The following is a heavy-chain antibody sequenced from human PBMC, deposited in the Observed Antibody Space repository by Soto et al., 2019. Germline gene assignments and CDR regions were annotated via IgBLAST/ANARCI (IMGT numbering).Heavy chain of an antibody. D-gene: IGHD1-7*01. J-gene: IGHJ6*02. CDR2: IIPIFGTA. CDR1: GGTFSSYA. CDR3: ARDQGSLELRTRRYYYYGMDV. Sequence: GGSVKVSCKASGGTFSSYAISWVRQAPGQGLEWMGGIIPIFGTANYAQKFQGRVTITADESTSTAYMELSSLRSEDTAVYYCARDQGSLELRTRRYYYYGMDVWGQGTTVTVSS. V-gene: IGHV1-69*13.